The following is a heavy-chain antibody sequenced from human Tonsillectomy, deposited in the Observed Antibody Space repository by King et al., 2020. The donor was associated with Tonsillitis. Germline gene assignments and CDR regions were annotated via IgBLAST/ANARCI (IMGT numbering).Heavy chain of an antibody. CDR3: ARGGYYDILTGSPNYCYYYGMDV. CDR1: GFTFSIYS. V-gene: IGHV3-30*04. D-gene: IGHD3-9*01. CDR2: ISYDGSNK. Sequence: QVQLVESGGGVVQPGRSLRLSCAASGFTFSIYSMHWVRQAPGKGLEWVAVISYDGSNKYYADSVKGRFTISRDSSKNTLYLQMNSLRAEDTAVYYCARGGYYDILTGSPNYCYYYGMDVWGQGTTVTVSS. J-gene: IGHJ6*02.